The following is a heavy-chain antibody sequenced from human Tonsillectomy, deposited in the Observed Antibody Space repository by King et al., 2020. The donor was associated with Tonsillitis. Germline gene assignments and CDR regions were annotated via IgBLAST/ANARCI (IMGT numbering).Heavy chain of an antibody. CDR1: GDSISSSTYY. Sequence: QLQESGPGLVKPSETLSLACTVSGDSISSSTYYWGWIRQPPGKGLEWIGRIYYSGSTYYNPSLKSRVTISVDTSKNQFSPKLSSVTAADTAVYYCARLGGVRDSDYGGGFDYWGQGTLVTVSS. J-gene: IGHJ4*02. D-gene: IGHD4-17*01. CDR3: ARLGGVRDSDYGGGFDY. V-gene: IGHV4-39*01. CDR2: IYYSGST.